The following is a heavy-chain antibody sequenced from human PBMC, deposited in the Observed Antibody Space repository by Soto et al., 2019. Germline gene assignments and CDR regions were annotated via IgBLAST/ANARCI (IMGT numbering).Heavy chain of an antibody. D-gene: IGHD2-15*01. Sequence: QVQLVESGGGVVQPGRSLSLSCAASGFIFSNYAMHWVRQAPVKGLEWVAVMSYDGSREYYAGSVKGRFTISRDNSKNTLYLQMNTLRPEDTAVYYCATLRPSFGVVKDYWGQGTLVTVSS. CDR2: MSYDGSRE. CDR3: ATLRPSFGVVKDY. CDR1: GFIFSNYA. V-gene: IGHV3-30-3*01. J-gene: IGHJ4*02.